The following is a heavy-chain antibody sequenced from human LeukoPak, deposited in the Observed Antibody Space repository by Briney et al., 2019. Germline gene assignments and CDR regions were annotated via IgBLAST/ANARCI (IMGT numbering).Heavy chain of an antibody. J-gene: IGHJ5*02. CDR2: IYYSGST. Sequence: SETLSLTCAVYGGSFSGYYWSWIRQHPGKGLEWIGYIYYSGSTYYNPSLKSRVTISVDTSKNQFSLKLSSVTAADTAVYYCALLYYDSSGYSTAYNWFDPWGQGTLVTVSS. V-gene: IGHV4-31*11. D-gene: IGHD3-22*01. CDR1: GGSFSGYY. CDR3: ALLYYDSSGYSTAYNWFDP.